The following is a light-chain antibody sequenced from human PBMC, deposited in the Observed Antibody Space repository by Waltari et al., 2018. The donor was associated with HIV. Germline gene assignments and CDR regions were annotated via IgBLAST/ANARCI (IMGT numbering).Light chain of an antibody. CDR2: AAS. CDR1: QTIRNY. CDR3: QQSYDVPYT. J-gene: IGKJ2*01. V-gene: IGKV1-39*01. Sequence: EIQMTQSPSSLSASVGERVTITCRASQTIRNYLTWYQQRPGIAPKLLIYAASSLQSGVASRFSGSVSGTDFTLTISSLQTEDSAIYYCQQSYDVPYTFGQGTNLEIK.